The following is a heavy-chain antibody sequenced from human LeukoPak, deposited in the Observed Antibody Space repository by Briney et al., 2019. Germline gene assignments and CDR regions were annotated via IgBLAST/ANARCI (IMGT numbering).Heavy chain of an antibody. D-gene: IGHD1-7*01. J-gene: IGHJ3*02. V-gene: IGHV4-59*08. Sequence: SETLSLTCTVSGGSISSYWWSWIRQPPGKGLEWVGYIYYSGSTKYNPSLKSRVTISVDTSKNQFSLKLSSVTAADTAVYYCARRGENNWNSRESAKDAFDIWGQGTMVTVSS. CDR3: ARRGENNWNSRESAKDAFDI. CDR2: IYYSGST. CDR1: GGSISSYW.